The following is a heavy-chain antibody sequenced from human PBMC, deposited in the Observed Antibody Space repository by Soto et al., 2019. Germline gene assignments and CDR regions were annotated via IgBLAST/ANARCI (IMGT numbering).Heavy chain of an antibody. V-gene: IGHV3-23*01. Sequence: EVQLLESGGGLVQPGGSLRLSCAASGFTFSSYAMRWVRQAPGKGLEWVSAISGSGGSTYNVDSVKGRFTISRDNSKNTLYLQMNSLRAEDTAVYYCARRGSSSYFDYWGQGTLVTVSS. J-gene: IGHJ4*02. CDR3: ARRGSSSYFDY. CDR1: GFTFSSYA. CDR2: ISGSGGST. D-gene: IGHD6-13*01.